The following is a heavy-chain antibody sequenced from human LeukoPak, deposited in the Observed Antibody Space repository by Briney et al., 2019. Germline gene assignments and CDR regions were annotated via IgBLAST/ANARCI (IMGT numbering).Heavy chain of an antibody. CDR1: GFTFSSYA. CDR2: ISGSGSST. J-gene: IGHJ4*02. Sequence: PGGSLRLSCAASGFTFSSYAMTWVRQAPGKGLEWVSSISGSGSSTYYADSVKGRFTISRDNSKNTLYLQMNSLRAEDTAVYYCAKAVTVAGKPYFEYWGQGTLVTVSS. D-gene: IGHD6-19*01. CDR3: AKAVTVAGKPYFEY. V-gene: IGHV3-23*01.